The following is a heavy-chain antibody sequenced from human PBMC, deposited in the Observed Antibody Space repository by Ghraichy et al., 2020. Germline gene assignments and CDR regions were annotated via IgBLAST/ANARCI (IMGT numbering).Heavy chain of an antibody. V-gene: IGHV3-7*03. J-gene: IGHJ3*01. CDR1: GFTFSSYW. CDR3: ARGPPTRYDYIWGSYRSV. Sequence: GGSLRLSCAASGFTFSSYWMSWVRQAPGKGLEWVANIKQDGSEKYYVDSVKGRFTISRDNAKNSLYLQMNSLRAEDTAVYYCARGPPTRYDYIWGSYRSVWGQGTMVTVSS. D-gene: IGHD3-16*02. CDR2: IKQDGSEK.